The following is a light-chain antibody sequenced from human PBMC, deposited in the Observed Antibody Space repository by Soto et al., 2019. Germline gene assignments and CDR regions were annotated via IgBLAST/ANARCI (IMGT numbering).Light chain of an antibody. Sequence: DLQMTQSPSSLSASVRDRVTITCRASQSISNYLNWYQQKPGKAPKLLIYTASNLQSGVPSRFSGSGSGTDFTLTISSLQPEDFATYYCQQSYSAPSITFGQGTRLEIK. CDR3: QQSYSAPSIT. V-gene: IGKV1-39*01. CDR1: QSISNY. CDR2: TAS. J-gene: IGKJ5*01.